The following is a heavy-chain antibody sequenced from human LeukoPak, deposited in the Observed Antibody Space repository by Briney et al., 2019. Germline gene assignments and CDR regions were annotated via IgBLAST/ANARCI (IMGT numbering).Heavy chain of an antibody. V-gene: IGHV1-46*01. J-gene: IGHJ4*02. CDR1: GYTFTSYY. CDR3: ARNGRVRRVVKVLFEY. CDR2: INPSGGST. D-gene: IGHD3-10*01. Sequence: ASVKVSCKASGYTFTSYYMHWVRQAPGQGLEWTGIINPSGGSTSYAQKFQGRVTMTRDMSTSTVYMELSSLRSEDTAVYYCARNGRVRRVVKVLFEYWGQGTPVAVSS.